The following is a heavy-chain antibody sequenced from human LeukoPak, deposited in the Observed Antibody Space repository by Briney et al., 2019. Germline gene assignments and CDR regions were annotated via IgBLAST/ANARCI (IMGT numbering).Heavy chain of an antibody. CDR2: ISSSSSYI. D-gene: IGHD3-22*01. V-gene: IGHV3-21*01. Sequence: GGSLRLSXAASGFTFSSYSMNWVRQAPGKGLEWVSSISSSSSYIYYADSVKGRFTISRDNAKNSLYLQMNSLRAEDTAVYYCASDLDSSGYNVNDYWGQGTLVTVSS. CDR1: GFTFSSYS. J-gene: IGHJ4*02. CDR3: ASDLDSSGYNVNDY.